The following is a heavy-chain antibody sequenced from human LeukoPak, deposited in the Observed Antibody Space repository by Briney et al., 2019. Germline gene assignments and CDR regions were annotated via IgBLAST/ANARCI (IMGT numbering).Heavy chain of an antibody. J-gene: IGHJ4*02. Sequence: SVKVSCKASGYTFTSYYMHWVRQAPGQGLEWMGRIIPILGIANYAQKFQGRVTITADKSTSTAYMELSSLRSEDTAVYYCAGGVLTGYYFDYWGQGTLVTVSS. D-gene: IGHD3-9*01. CDR1: GYTFTSYY. CDR2: IIPILGIA. CDR3: AGGVLTGYYFDY. V-gene: IGHV1-69*02.